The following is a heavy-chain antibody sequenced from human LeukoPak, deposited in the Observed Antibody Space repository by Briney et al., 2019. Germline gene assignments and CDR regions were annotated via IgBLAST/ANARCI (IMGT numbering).Heavy chain of an antibody. CDR3: ARARRAAAGTSRYFQH. CDR1: GGSFSGYY. V-gene: IGHV4-34*01. J-gene: IGHJ1*01. Sequence: SETLSLTCAVYGGSFSGYYWSWIRQPPGKGLEWIGEINHSGSTNYNPSLKSRVTISVDTSKNQFSLKLSSVTAADTAMYYCARARRAAAGTSRYFQHWGQGTLVTVSS. CDR2: INHSGST. D-gene: IGHD6-13*01.